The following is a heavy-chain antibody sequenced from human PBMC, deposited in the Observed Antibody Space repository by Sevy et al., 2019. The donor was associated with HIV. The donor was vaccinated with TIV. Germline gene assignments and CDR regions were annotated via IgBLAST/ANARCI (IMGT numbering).Heavy chain of an antibody. Sequence: GGSLRLSCAASGFTFSSYSMNWVRQAPGKGLEWVSSISGISNYIYYADSVKGRFTISRDNSKNTLYLQMNSLRAEDTAVYYCAKGTLVVPAVIYYYYGMDVWGQGTTVTVSS. CDR1: GFTFSSYS. CDR2: ISGISNYI. V-gene: IGHV3-21*04. D-gene: IGHD2-2*02. CDR3: AKGTLVVPAVIYYYYGMDV. J-gene: IGHJ6*02.